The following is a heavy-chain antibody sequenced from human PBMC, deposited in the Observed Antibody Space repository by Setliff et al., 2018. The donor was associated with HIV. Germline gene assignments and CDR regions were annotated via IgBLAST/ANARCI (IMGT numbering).Heavy chain of an antibody. V-gene: IGHV4-4*07. CDR3: ARMRLDGGYSYDY. D-gene: IGHD5-12*01. Sequence: SETLSLTCTVSGDSISSYYWSWIRQPAGKGLEWIGRIYSSGNSYYNPSLKSRVTISVDTSKNLFSLKLSSVTAADTGVYYCARMRLDGGYSYDYWGQGTLVTVSS. CDR2: IYSSGNS. J-gene: IGHJ4*02. CDR1: GDSISSYY.